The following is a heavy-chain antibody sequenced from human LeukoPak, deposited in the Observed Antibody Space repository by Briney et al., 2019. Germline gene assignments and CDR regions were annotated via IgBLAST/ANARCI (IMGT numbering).Heavy chain of an antibody. V-gene: IGHV4-4*07. CDR3: AREAPTYYDFWSGYMGWFDP. CDR1: GGSISSYY. J-gene: IGHJ5*02. D-gene: IGHD3-3*01. Sequence: PSETLSLTCTVSGGSISSYYWRWIRQPAGKGLEWIGRSYTSGSTNYNPSLKSRVAISVDTFKNQFSLKLSSVTAADTAVYYCAREAPTYYDFWSGYMGWFDPWGQGTLVTVSS. CDR2: SYTSGST.